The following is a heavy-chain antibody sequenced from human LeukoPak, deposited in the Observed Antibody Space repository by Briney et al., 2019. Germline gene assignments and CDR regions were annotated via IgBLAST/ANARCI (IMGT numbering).Heavy chain of an antibody. V-gene: IGHV4-39*01. Sequence: SETLSLTCTVSGASISSSSYYWGWIRQPPGRGLEWIGSVYYSGGTYYNPSLKSRVTISVDTSKNQFSLKLSSVTAADTAVYYCARLLDNLGYSYARYGMDVWGQGTTVTVSS. CDR2: VYYSGGT. CDR3: ARLLDNLGYSYARYGMDV. CDR1: GASISSSSYY. J-gene: IGHJ6*02. D-gene: IGHD5-18*01.